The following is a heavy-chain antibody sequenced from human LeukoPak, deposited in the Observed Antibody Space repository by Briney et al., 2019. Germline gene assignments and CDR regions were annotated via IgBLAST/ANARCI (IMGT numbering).Heavy chain of an antibody. V-gene: IGHV1-24*01. Sequence: ASVKVSCKVPGYTLTELSMHWVRQAPGKGLEWMGGFDPEDSETIYAQKFQGRVTMTEDTSTDTAYMELSSLRSEDTAVYYCAARSIAAAGYDYWGQGTLVTVSS. CDR2: FDPEDSET. D-gene: IGHD6-13*01. CDR3: AARSIAAAGYDY. CDR1: GYTLTELS. J-gene: IGHJ4*02.